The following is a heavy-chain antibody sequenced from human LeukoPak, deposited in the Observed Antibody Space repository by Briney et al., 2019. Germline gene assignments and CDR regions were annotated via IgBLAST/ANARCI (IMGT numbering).Heavy chain of an antibody. J-gene: IGHJ6*03. V-gene: IGHV1-8*01. CDR3: ARPAAAGKVYYYYYMDV. CDR1: GYTFTSDD. Sequence: ASVKVSCKASGYTFTSDDINWVRQATGQGVEWMGWMNPNSGNTGYAQKFQGRVTMTRNTSISTAYMELSSLRSEDTAVYYCARPAAAGKVYYYYYMDVWGKGTTFTVSS. CDR2: MNPNSGNT. D-gene: IGHD6-13*01.